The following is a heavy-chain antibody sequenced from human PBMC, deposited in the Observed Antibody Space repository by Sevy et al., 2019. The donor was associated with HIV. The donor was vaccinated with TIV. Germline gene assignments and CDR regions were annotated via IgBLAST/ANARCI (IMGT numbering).Heavy chain of an antibody. J-gene: IGHJ4*02. CDR3: VRVEGSAMVRGYFDY. CDR1: GGSFSGYY. D-gene: IGHD3-10*01. V-gene: IGHV4-34*01. CDR2: VNHSGST. Sequence: SETLSLICAVYGGSFSGYYWSWIRQPPGKGLEWIGEVNHSGSTIYNPSLKSRVTISVDTSKNQFSLRLSSVTAADTAVYYCVRVEGSAMVRGYFDYWGQGTLVTVSS.